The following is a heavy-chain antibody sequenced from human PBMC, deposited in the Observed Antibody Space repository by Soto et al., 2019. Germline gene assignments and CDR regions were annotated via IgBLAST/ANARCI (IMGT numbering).Heavy chain of an antibody. CDR2: INAGNGNT. V-gene: IGHV1-3*01. CDR1: GYTFTSYA. J-gene: IGHJ4*02. CDR3: TRDLGGWPDY. Sequence: QVQLVQSGAEVKKPGASVKVSCKASGYTFTSYAMHWVRQAPGQRLEWMGWINAGNGNTKYSQKFQGRVTITRHTSASTAYMELSSPRSEDTAVYYCTRDLGGWPDYWGQGTLITVSS. D-gene: IGHD2-15*01.